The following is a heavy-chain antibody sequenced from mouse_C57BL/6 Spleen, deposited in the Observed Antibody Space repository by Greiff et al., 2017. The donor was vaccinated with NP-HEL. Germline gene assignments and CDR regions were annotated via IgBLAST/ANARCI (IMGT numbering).Heavy chain of an antibody. V-gene: IGHV5-6*01. CDR2: ISSGGSYT. CDR3: ARPPGDWYFDV. J-gene: IGHJ1*03. CDR1: GFTFSSYG. D-gene: IGHD4-1*01. Sequence: EVMLVESGGDLVKPGGSLKLSCAASGFTFSSYGMSWVRQTPDKRLEWVATISSGGSYTYYPDSVKGRFTISRDNAKNTLYLQMSSLKSEDTAMYCCARPPGDWYFDVWGTGTTVTVSS.